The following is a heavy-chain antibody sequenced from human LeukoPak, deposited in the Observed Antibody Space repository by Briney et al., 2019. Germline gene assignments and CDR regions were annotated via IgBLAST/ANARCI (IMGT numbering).Heavy chain of an antibody. D-gene: IGHD1-26*01. J-gene: IGHJ3*02. V-gene: IGHV3-53*01. CDR2: IYSGGST. Sequence: GGSLRLSCAASGFTVSSNYMSWVRQAPGKGLEWVSIIYSGGSTFYADSVKGRFAISRDNSKNTLYLQMNSLRAGDTAVYYCARGGSYLSAFDIWGQGTMVTVSS. CDR3: ARGGSYLSAFDI. CDR1: GFTVSSNY.